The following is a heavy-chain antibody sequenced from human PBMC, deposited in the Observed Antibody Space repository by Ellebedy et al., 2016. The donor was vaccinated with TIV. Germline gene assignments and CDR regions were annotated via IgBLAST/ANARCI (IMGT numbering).Heavy chain of an antibody. J-gene: IGHJ4*02. CDR1: GFTFSRNW. CDR3: ARDTTSDY. CDR2: IKQDGSEK. V-gene: IGHV3-7*03. D-gene: IGHD1-1*01. Sequence: GESLKISCEASGFTFSRNWISWFRLAPGKGLEWVANIKQDGSEKYYVDSVKGRFTISRDNAKNSVYLQMNSLKTEDTAIYYCARDTTSDYWGQGALVTVSS.